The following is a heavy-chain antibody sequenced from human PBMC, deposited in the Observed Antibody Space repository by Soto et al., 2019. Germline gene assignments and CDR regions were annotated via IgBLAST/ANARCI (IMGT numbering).Heavy chain of an antibody. V-gene: IGHV3-23*01. CDR1: GFTFSSYA. D-gene: IGHD4-4*01. CDR3: EKDLAPYSNYRFEY. CDR2: ISGSGGST. J-gene: IGHJ4*02. Sequence: PGGSLRLSYSASGFTFSSYAMSWVRQAPGKWREGVSAISGSGGSTYYADSVKGRFTISRDNSKNTLYLQMNSLRAEDTAVYYCEKDLAPYSNYRFEYWRQGNLVTVSS.